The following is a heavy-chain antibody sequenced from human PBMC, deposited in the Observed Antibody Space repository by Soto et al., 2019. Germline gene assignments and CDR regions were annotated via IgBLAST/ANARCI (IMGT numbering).Heavy chain of an antibody. CDR2: INHSGST. CDR3: ARPLRYFDWLLFY. J-gene: IGHJ4*02. D-gene: IGHD3-9*01. V-gene: IGHV4-34*01. CDR1: GGSFSGYY. Sequence: SETLSLTCAVYGGSFSGYYWSWIRQPPGKGLEWIGEINHSGSTNYNPSLKSRVTISVDTSKNQFSLKLSSVTAADTAVYYCARPLRYFDWLLFYWGQGTLVTVSS.